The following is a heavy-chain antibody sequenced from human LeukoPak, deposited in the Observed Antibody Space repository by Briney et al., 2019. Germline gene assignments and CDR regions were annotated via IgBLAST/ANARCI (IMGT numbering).Heavy chain of an antibody. V-gene: IGHV3-9*01. CDR2: ISWNSGSI. CDR3: AKDIGPRGSAFDY. CDR1: GFTFDDYA. D-gene: IGHD1-26*01. J-gene: IGHJ4*02. Sequence: PGRSLRLSCAASGFTFDDYATHWVRQAPGKGLEWVSGISWNSGSIGYADSVKGRFTISRDNAKNSLYLQMNSLRAEDTALYYCAKDIGPRGSAFDYWGQGTLVTVSS.